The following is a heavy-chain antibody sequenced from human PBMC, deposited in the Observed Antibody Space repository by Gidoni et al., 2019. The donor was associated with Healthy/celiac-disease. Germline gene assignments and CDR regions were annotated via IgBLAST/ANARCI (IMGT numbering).Heavy chain of an antibody. D-gene: IGHD3-3*01. J-gene: IGHJ4*02. V-gene: IGHV4-59*01. CDR1: GGSISSYY. CDR2: IYYSGST. CDR3: ARGSGWRGFYYFDY. Sequence: QVQLQESGPGLVKPSETLSLTCTVSGGSISSYYWSWLRQPPGKGLEWIGYIYYSGSTNYNPSLKSRVTISVDTSKNQFSLKLSSVTAADTAVYYCARGSGWRGFYYFDYWGQGTLVTVCS.